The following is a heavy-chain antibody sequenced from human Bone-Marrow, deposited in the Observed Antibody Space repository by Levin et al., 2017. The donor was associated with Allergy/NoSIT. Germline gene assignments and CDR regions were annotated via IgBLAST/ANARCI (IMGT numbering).Heavy chain of an antibody. CDR3: ASGNFGDYDILTGYDDAFDI. D-gene: IGHD3-9*01. Sequence: GESLKISCKGSGYSFTSYWISWVRQMPGKGLEWMGRIDPSDSYTNYSPSFQGHVTISADKSISTAYLQWSSLKASDTAMYYCASGNFGDYDILTGYDDAFDIWGQGTMVTVSS. CDR1: GYSFTSYW. J-gene: IGHJ3*02. CDR2: IDPSDSYT. V-gene: IGHV5-10-1*01.